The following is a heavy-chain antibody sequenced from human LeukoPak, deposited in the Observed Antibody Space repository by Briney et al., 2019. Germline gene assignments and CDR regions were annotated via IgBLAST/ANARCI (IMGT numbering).Heavy chain of an antibody. CDR3: ARSVYSYGSFDF. D-gene: IGHD5-18*01. V-gene: IGHV4-59*01. CDR1: GGSISSYY. CDR2: IYNSGST. Sequence: SETLSLTCTVSGGSISSYYWSWIRQPPGKGLEWIGYIYNSGSTNYNPSLKSRVTISVDTSKNQFSLKLSSVTAADTAVYYCARSVYSYGSFDFWGQGPLVTVSS. J-gene: IGHJ4*02.